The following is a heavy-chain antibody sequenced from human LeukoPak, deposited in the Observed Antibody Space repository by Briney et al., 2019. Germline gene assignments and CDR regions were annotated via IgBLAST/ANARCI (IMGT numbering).Heavy chain of an antibody. CDR2: IYYSGST. CDR3: ASLCCGPGGPPLNI. V-gene: IGHV4-59*12. CDR1: GGSISSYY. Sequence: PSETLSLTCTVSGGSISSYYWSWIRQPPGKGLEWIGYIYYSGSTNYNPSLKSRVTMSVDTSKNQFSLKLSSVTAADTAVYYCASLCCGPGGPPLNIGAKGKMVTVSS. J-gene: IGHJ3*02. D-gene: IGHD3-16*01.